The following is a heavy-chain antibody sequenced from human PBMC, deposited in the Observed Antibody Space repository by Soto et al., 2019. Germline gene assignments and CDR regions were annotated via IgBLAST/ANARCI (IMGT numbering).Heavy chain of an antibody. CDR1: GYSFSEMS. J-gene: IGHJ4*02. CDR3: GIPGATGNLDY. CDR2: FDGEDGQT. Sequence: GASVKVSCKVSGYSFSEMSMHWVRQTPEKGLEWMGSFDGEDGQTMYAQKFQGRVTMTEDTSADTAYMELSSLRSDDTAVYYCGIPGATGNLDYWGQGSRVTVYS. V-gene: IGHV1-24*01. D-gene: IGHD3-10*01.